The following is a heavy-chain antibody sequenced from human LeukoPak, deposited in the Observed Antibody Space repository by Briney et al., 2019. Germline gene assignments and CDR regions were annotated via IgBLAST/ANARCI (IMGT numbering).Heavy chain of an antibody. Sequence: SGTLSLTCAVYGGSFSGYYWSWIRQPPGKGLEWIGEINHSGSTNYNPSLKSRVTISVDTSKNQFSLKLSSVTAADTAVYYCARFSGDLFDYWGQGTLVTVSS. D-gene: IGHD7-27*01. J-gene: IGHJ4*02. CDR3: ARFSGDLFDY. V-gene: IGHV4-34*01. CDR2: INHSGST. CDR1: GGSFSGYY.